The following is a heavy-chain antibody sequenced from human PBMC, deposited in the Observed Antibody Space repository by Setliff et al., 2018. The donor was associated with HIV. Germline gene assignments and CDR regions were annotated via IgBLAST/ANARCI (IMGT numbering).Heavy chain of an antibody. CDR1: GFTFSSYE. V-gene: IGHV3-48*03. D-gene: IGHD1-7*01. CDR3: ARERITGTTLHPY. CDR2: ITGSSDTI. Sequence: GGSLRLSCAASGFTFSSYEMDWFRQAPGKGLEWVSYITGSSDTIYYADSVKGRFTISRDNAKNSLYLQMNTLRAEDTAVYYCARERITGTTLHPYWGQGTLVTVSS. J-gene: IGHJ4*02.